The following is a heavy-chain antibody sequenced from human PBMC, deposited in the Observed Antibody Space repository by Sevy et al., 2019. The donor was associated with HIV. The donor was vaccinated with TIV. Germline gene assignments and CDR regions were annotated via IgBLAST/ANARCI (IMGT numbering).Heavy chain of an antibody. CDR3: TTDPRLSPFDY. CDR2: IKSKTDGGTT. J-gene: IGHJ4*02. CDR1: GFTFSNAW. V-gene: IGHV3-15*01. D-gene: IGHD3-10*01. Sequence: GGSLRLSCAASGFTFSNAWMSWVRQAPGKGLEWVGRIKSKTDGGTTDYAAPVKGRFTISRDDSKNTLYLQMNSLKTEYTAVYYCTTDPRLSPFDYWGQGTLVTVSS.